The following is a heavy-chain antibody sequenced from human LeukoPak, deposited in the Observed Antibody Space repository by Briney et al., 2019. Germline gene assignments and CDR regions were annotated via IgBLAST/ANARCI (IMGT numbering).Heavy chain of an antibody. D-gene: IGHD1-14*01. J-gene: IGHJ4*02. V-gene: IGHV1-3*01. CDR3: ARGSANRREYYFDY. CDR1: GYIFTSYA. Sequence: GASVKVSCKASGYIFTSYAMHWVRQAPGQRLEWMGWINAGNGNTKYSQKFQGRVTMTRDSSTSTVYMELSSLRSEDTAVYYCARGSANRREYYFDYWGQGALVTVSS. CDR2: INAGNGNT.